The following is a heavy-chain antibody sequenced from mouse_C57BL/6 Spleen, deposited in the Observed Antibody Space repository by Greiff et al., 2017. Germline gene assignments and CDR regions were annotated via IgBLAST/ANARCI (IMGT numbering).Heavy chain of an antibody. V-gene: IGHV5-6*01. CDR3: ARSTVVATEGFYFDY. CDR2: ISSGGSYT. Sequence: EVMLVESGGDLVKPGGSLKLSCAASGFTFSSYGMSWVRQTPDKRLEWVATISSGGSYTYYPDSVKGRFTISRDNAKNTLYLQMSSLKSEDTAMYYCARSTVVATEGFYFDYWGQGTTLTVSS. D-gene: IGHD1-1*01. CDR1: GFTFSSYG. J-gene: IGHJ2*01.